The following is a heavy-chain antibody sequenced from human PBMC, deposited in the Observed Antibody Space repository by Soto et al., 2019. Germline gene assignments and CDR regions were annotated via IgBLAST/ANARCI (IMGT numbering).Heavy chain of an antibody. CDR2: IGGSAAGS. J-gene: IGHJ4*02. V-gene: IGHV3-23*01. CDR1: GFTFSSYA. D-gene: IGHD6-19*01. CDR3: ARGVGIAVAGTHLDY. Sequence: EVQLLESGGNLVQPGGSLKLSCAASGFTFSSYAMSWVRQAPGKGLEWVSGIGGSAAGSNYADSVKGRFTISRDNSRNAVYLQMSSLRAEDTALYYCARGVGIAVAGTHLDYWGPGTLVTVSS.